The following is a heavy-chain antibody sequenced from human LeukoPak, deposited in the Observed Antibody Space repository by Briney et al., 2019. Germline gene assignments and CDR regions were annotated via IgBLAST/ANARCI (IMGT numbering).Heavy chain of an antibody. D-gene: IGHD5-12*01. J-gene: IGHJ6*02. V-gene: IGHV3-49*04. CDR3: TRAGIMAAIGYGMDV. Sequence: GGSLRLSCTTSGFTFSDYALSWVRQAPGKGREWVSLIRNRHMRETIEYVANVEATFSISRDASKSIVYLQMNSLQTEDTAVYYCTRAGIMAAIGYGMDVWGQGTTVTVSS. CDR2: IRNRHMRETI. CDR1: GFTFSDYA.